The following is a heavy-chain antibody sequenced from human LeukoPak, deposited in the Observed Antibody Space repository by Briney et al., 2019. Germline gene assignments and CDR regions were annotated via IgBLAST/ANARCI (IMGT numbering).Heavy chain of an antibody. Sequence: SETLSLTCAVYGGSFSGYYWSWIRQPPGKGLEWIGEINHSGSTNYNPSLKSRVTISVDTSKNQFSLKLSSVTAADTAVYYCAGLDSSSWYYGWFDPWGQGTLVTVSS. J-gene: IGHJ5*02. CDR3: AGLDSSSWYYGWFDP. CDR2: INHSGST. D-gene: IGHD6-13*01. V-gene: IGHV4-34*01. CDR1: GGSFSGYY.